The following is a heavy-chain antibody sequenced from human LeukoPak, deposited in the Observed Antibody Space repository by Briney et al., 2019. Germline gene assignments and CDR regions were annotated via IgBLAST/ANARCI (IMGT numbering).Heavy chain of an antibody. CDR3: ATEYCGGDCPHRYFDL. D-gene: IGHD2-21*02. CDR2: IYTSGST. CDR1: GGSISSGSYY. J-gene: IGHJ2*01. Sequence: SETLSLTCTVSGGSISSGSYYWSWIRQPAGKGLEWIGRIYTSGSTNYNPSLKSRVTISVDTSKNQFSLKLSSVTAADTAVYYCATEYCGGDCPHRYFDLWGRGTLVTVSS. V-gene: IGHV4-61*02.